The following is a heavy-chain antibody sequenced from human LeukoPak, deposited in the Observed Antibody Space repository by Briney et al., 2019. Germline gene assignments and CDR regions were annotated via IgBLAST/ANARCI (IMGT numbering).Heavy chain of an antibody. D-gene: IGHD2-2*01. V-gene: IGHV4-4*07. CDR3: ARDRGYCSVTTCYPRFDP. Sequence: SETLSLTCTVSGGSISSYYWSWIRQPPGKGLEWIGRIYSTGSTIYNPSLESRVTTSVDTSRNQFSLNLTSVTAADTAVYYCARDRGYCSVTTCYPRFDPCGQGNLVTVSS. CDR2: IYSTGST. J-gene: IGHJ5*02. CDR1: GGSISSYY.